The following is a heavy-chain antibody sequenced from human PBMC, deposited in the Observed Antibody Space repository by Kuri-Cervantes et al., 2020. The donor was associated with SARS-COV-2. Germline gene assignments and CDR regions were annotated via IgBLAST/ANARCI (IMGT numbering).Heavy chain of an antibody. CDR2: ISSSGSTI. CDR3: ARDRGVRGPLGDAFDI. J-gene: IGHJ3*02. Sequence: GGSLRLSCAASGFTFSSYEMNWVRQAPGKGLEWVSYISSSGSTIYYADSVKGRFTISRDNAKNSLYLQMNSLRAEDTAVYYCARDRGVRGPLGDAFDIWGQGTMVTVSS. V-gene: IGHV3-48*03. CDR1: GFTFSSYE. D-gene: IGHD3-10*01.